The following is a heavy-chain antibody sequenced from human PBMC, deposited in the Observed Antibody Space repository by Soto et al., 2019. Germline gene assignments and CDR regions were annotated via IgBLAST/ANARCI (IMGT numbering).Heavy chain of an antibody. J-gene: IGHJ4*02. CDR2: INHSGST. D-gene: IGHD5-18*01. V-gene: IGHV4-34*01. CDR1: GGSFSGYY. Sequence: SETLSLTCAVYGGSFSGYYWSWIRQPPGKGLEWIGEINHSGSTNYNPSLKSRVTISVDTSKNQFSLKLSSVTAADTAVYYCARDIVVDTAMVDLYYFDYWGQGTLVTVSS. CDR3: ARDIVVDTAMVDLYYFDY.